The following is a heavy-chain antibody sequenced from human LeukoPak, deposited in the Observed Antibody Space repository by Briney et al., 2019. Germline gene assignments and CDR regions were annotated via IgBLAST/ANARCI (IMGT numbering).Heavy chain of an antibody. Sequence: PGGSLRLSCAASGFTFSSYAMSWVRQAPGKGLDWVSGISGSGSSTSYADSVKGRFTISRDNSKNTLYLQLNSLRVEDTAVYYCAKNRGAGSHYYYHMNVWGKGTTVTVSS. CDR1: GFTFSSYA. V-gene: IGHV3-23*01. CDR3: AKNRGAGSHYYYHMNV. D-gene: IGHD1-26*01. J-gene: IGHJ6*03. CDR2: ISGSGSST.